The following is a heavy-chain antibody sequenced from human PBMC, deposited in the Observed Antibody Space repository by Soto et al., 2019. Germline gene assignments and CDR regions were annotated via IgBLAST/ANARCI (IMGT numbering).Heavy chain of an antibody. CDR3: ASAAGLGAVAVDY. V-gene: IGHV4-30-2*01. CDR2: IYHSGST. D-gene: IGHD6-19*01. J-gene: IGHJ4*02. CDR1: GGSISSGGYS. Sequence: QLQLQESGSGLVKPSQTLSLTCAVSGGSISSGGYSWSWIRQPPGKGLEWIGYIYHSGSTYYNPSRESRDALSVERSKNHVSLELSSVTAPDTAVYYCASAAGLGAVAVDYWGQGTLVTVSS.